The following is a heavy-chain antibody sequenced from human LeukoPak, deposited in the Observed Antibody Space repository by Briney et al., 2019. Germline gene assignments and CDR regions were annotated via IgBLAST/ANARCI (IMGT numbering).Heavy chain of an antibody. CDR1: GGSFSGYY. Sequence: SETLSLTWAVYGGSFSGYYWSWIRQPPAKGLEWIGETNHSGSTNYNPSLKSRVTISVDTSKNQFSLKLSSVTAADTAVYYCARGGYYYDSSGYRAFDYWGQGTLVTVSS. CDR2: TNHSGST. V-gene: IGHV4-34*01. J-gene: IGHJ4*02. CDR3: ARGGYYYDSSGYRAFDY. D-gene: IGHD3-22*01.